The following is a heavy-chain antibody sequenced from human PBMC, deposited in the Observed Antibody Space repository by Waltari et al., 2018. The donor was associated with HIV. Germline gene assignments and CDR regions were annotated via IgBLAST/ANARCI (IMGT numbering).Heavy chain of an antibody. D-gene: IGHD3-22*01. J-gene: IGHJ4*02. V-gene: IGHV4-59*01. CDR2: IYYSGST. Sequence: QVQLQESGPGLVKPSETLSLTCSVSGRSIRSYYSTWIRQPPGKGLEWIGYIYYSGSTNYNPSLKSRVTISVDTSKNQFSLKLSSVTAADTAVYYCARANYDSSGYYYLNYFDYWGQGTLVTVSS. CDR1: GRSIRSYY. CDR3: ARANYDSSGYYYLNYFDY.